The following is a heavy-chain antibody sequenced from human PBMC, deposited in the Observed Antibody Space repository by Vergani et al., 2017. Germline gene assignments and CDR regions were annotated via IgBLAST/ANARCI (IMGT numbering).Heavy chain of an antibody. CDR3: AKVEMYSSSWYYFDY. J-gene: IGHJ4*02. CDR2: ISGSGGST. V-gene: IGHV3-23*01. Sequence: EVQLLESGGGLVQPGGSLRLSCAASGFTFSSYAMSWVRQAPGKGLEWVSAISGSGGSTYYADSVKGRFTISRDNSKNTLYLQMNSLRAEDTAGYYCAKVEMYSSSWYYFDYWGQGTLVTVSS. D-gene: IGHD6-13*01. CDR1: GFTFSSYA.